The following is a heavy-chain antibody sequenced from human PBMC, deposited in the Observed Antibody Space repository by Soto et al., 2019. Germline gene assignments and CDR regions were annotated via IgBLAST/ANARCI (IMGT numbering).Heavy chain of an antibody. D-gene: IGHD4-17*01. CDR1: GGSISSGGYY. CDR3: ARGALDYGDYEGSAFDI. V-gene: IGHV4-31*03. CDR2: IYYSGST. Sequence: QVQLQESGPGLVKPSQTLSLTCTVTGGSISSGGYYWSWIRQHPGKGLEWIGYIYYSGSTYYNPSLKSRVTIAVDTSKNQFSLKLSSVTAADTAGYYGARGALDYGDYEGSAFDIWGQRTMVTVSS. J-gene: IGHJ3*02.